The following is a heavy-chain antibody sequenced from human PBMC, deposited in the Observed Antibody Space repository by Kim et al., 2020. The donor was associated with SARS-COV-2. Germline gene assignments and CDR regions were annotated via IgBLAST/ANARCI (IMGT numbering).Heavy chain of an antibody. J-gene: IGHJ4*02. CDR3: AHDYGGDMGAGWAGY. Sequence: SETLSLTCTVSGGSISSSSYYWGWIRQPPGKGLEWIGSIYYSGSTYYNPSLKSRVTISVDTSKNQFSLKLSSVTAADTAVYYCAHDYGGDMGAGWAGYWGQGTLVTVSS. CDR1: GGSISSSSYY. CDR2: IYYSGST. D-gene: IGHD4-17*01. V-gene: IGHV4-39*01.